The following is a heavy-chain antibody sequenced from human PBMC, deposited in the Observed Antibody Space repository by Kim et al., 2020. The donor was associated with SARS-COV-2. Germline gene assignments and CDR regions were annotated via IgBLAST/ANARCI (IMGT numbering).Heavy chain of an antibody. J-gene: IGHJ1*01. CDR2: ISSSGSTI. CDR1: GFTFSSYE. Sequence: GGSLRLSCAASGFTFSSYEMNWVRQAPGKGLEWVSYISSSGSTIYYADSVKGRFTISRDNAKNSLYLQMNSLRAEDTAVYYCASRTGGFDCGGDCYSFAGYFQHWGQGTLVTVSS. CDR3: ASRTGGFDCGGDCYSFAGYFQH. D-gene: IGHD2-21*02. V-gene: IGHV3-48*03.